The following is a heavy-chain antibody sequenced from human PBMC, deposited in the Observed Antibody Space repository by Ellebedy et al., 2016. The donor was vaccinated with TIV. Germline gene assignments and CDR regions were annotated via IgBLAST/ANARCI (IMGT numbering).Heavy chain of an antibody. CDR1: GGSFSGYY. J-gene: IGHJ6*02. CDR2: INHSGST. Sequence: SETLSLXXAVYGGSFSGYYWSWIRQPPGKGLEWIGEINHSGSTNYNPSLKSRVTISVDTSKNQFSLKLSSVTAADTAVYYCARGRKGSSWYFRSYGMDVWGQGTTVTVSS. D-gene: IGHD6-13*01. CDR3: ARGRKGSSWYFRSYGMDV. V-gene: IGHV4-34*01.